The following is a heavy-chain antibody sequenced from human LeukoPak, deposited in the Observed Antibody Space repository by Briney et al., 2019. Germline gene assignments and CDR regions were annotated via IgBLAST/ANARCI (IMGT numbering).Heavy chain of an antibody. Sequence: GWSLRLSCAASGFTFSSYAMSWVRQAPGKGLEWVSAISGGGGNTYYADSVKGRFTISRDNSKDTLYLQMNSLRAEDTAVYYCAKRGPRYRSGWNFDYWGQGTLVTVSS. D-gene: IGHD6-19*01. CDR2: ISGGGGNT. CDR1: GFTFSSYA. V-gene: IGHV3-23*01. CDR3: AKRGPRYRSGWNFDY. J-gene: IGHJ4*02.